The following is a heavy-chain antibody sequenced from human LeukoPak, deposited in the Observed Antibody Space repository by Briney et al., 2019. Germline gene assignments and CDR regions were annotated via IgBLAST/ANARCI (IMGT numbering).Heavy chain of an antibody. Sequence: GGSLRLSCAASGFTFSSYAMSWVRQAPGKGLEWVSTISGSGGSTYYADSVKGRFTISRDNSKNTLYLQMNSLRAEDTAVYYCAKDYSGLLLDYYGMDVWGQGTTVTVSS. CDR2: ISGSGGST. V-gene: IGHV3-23*01. CDR3: AKDYSGLLLDYYGMDV. D-gene: IGHD2-21*02. CDR1: GFTFSSYA. J-gene: IGHJ6*02.